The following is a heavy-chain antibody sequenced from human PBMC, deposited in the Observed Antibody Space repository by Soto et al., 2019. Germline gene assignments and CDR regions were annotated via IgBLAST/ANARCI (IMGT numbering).Heavy chain of an antibody. V-gene: IGHV1-8*01. CDR1: GYTFTSYD. CDR2: MNPNSGNT. J-gene: IGHJ6*02. Sequence: AASVKVSWKASGYTFTSYDINWVRQASGQGLEWMGWMNPNSGNTGYAQKFQGRVTMTRNTSISTAYMELSSLRSEDTAVYYCARVPSRSTYYDFWSGYYRDYYYYGMGVWGQGTTVTVSS. D-gene: IGHD3-3*01. CDR3: ARVPSRSTYYDFWSGYYRDYYYYGMGV.